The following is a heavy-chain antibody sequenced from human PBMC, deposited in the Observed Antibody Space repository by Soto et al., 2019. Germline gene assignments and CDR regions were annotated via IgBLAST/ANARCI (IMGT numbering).Heavy chain of an antibody. CDR3: ASEDGVVGSSSAFDH. D-gene: IGHD1-26*01. Sequence: EVQVVESGGGLVKPGGSLRLSCVFSGFTFSTYTMNWVRQAPGKGLEWVSSINGRSNYVYYADSVKGRFTISRDNAKNSLYLQMNRLRAEHTAIYYCASEDGVVGSSSAFDHWGLGTLVTVSS. CDR1: GFTFSTYT. V-gene: IGHV3-21*01. CDR2: INGRSNYV. J-gene: IGHJ4*02.